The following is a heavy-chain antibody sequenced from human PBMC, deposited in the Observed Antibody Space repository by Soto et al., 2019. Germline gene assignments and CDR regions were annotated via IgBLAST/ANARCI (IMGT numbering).Heavy chain of an antibody. CDR1: GFTFDDYA. J-gene: IGHJ4*02. V-gene: IGHV3-9*01. D-gene: IGHD3-16*02. CDR2: ISWNSGSI. Sequence: GGSLRLSCAASGFTFDDYAMHWVRQAPGKGLEWVSGISWNSGSIGYADSVKGRFTISRDNAKNSLYLQMNSLRAEDTALYYCAKDTGGLHLGELSLSYYFDYWGQGTLVTVSS. CDR3: AKDTGGLHLGELSLSYYFDY.